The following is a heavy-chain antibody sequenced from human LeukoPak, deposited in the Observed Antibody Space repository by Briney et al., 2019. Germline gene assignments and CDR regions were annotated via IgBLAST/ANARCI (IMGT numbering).Heavy chain of an antibody. CDR2: IYYSGTT. Sequence: PSETLSLTCSVSGGSISSSDYYWGWIRQPPGKGLEWIGSIYYSGTTYYNPSLKSRVIISVDTSKNQFSLRLNSVTAADTAVYFCGRVRTGNTGSPEYFEDWGQGTLVTVSS. CDR3: GRVRTGNTGSPEYFED. CDR1: GGSISSSDYY. D-gene: IGHD5-12*01. V-gene: IGHV4-39*07. J-gene: IGHJ1*01.